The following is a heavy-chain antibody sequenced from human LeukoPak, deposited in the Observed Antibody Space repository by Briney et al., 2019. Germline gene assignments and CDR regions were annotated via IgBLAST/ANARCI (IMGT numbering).Heavy chain of an antibody. CDR1: GYTFTNYG. Sequence: ASVKVSCKASGYTFTNYGISWGRQASGQGRGWMGWISAYKGNTNYAQKFQGRITITTDTSTSTAYMELRSLRSDDTAVYYCARDLKMGYSSGRYSWGTGSSNDYWGQGTLVTVSS. V-gene: IGHV1-18*01. CDR2: ISAYKGNT. D-gene: IGHD6-19*01. CDR3: ARDLKMGYSSGRYSWGTGSSNDY. J-gene: IGHJ4*02.